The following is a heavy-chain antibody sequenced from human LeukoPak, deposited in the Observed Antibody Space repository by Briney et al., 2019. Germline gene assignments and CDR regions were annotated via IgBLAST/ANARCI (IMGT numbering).Heavy chain of an antibody. J-gene: IGHJ1*01. Sequence: PGRSLRLSCAASGFTFSSYAMSWVRQAPGKGLEWVSSISGSGGSTYYADSVKGRFIISRDNSKNTLYLQMNSLRAEDTAVYYCAKSRELLTAEYFQHWGQGTLVTVSS. CDR1: GFTFSSYA. D-gene: IGHD1-26*01. CDR2: ISGSGGST. V-gene: IGHV3-23*01. CDR3: AKSRELLTAEYFQH.